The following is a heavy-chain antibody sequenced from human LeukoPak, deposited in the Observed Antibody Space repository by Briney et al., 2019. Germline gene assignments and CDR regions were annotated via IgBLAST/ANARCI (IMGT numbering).Heavy chain of an antibody. V-gene: IGHV3-23*01. CDR1: GFTFSSYA. J-gene: IGHJ4*02. D-gene: IGHD6-13*01. Sequence: SGGSLRLSCAASGFTFSSYAMSWVRQAPGKGLEWVSAISGSGGSTYYADSVKGRFTISRDNSKNTLYLQMNSLRAEDTAVYYCAKGPSPTTWYSSSWYYFDYWGQGTLVTVSS. CDR2: ISGSGGST. CDR3: AKGPSPTTWYSSSWYYFDY.